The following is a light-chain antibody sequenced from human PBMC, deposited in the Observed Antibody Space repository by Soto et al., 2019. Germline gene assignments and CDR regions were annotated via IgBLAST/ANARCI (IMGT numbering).Light chain of an antibody. Sequence: DIQITQSPSSLSASVGDRVTITCRASQVISNYLNWYQQKPGRAPNLLIYGATSLQSGVPSRFSGSGSRTDFTLTISSVQPEDFATYYCQQSYSTLLYTFGQGTELEIK. J-gene: IGKJ2*01. CDR3: QQSYSTLLYT. CDR1: QVISNY. CDR2: GAT. V-gene: IGKV1-39*01.